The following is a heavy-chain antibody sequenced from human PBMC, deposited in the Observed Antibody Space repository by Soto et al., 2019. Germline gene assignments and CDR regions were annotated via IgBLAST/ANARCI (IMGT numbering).Heavy chain of an antibody. CDR2: IYSGGST. J-gene: IGHJ4*02. CDR3: ARLRVTYYFDY. Sequence: EVQLVESGGGLVQPGGSLRLSCAASGFTVSSNSMSWVRQAPGKGLEWVSVIYSGGSTYYADSVKGRFTNSRHNSKNTLYLQMNSLRAEDTAVYYCARLRVTYYFDYWGQGTLVTVSS. D-gene: IGHD2-21*02. V-gene: IGHV3-53*04. CDR1: GFTVSSNS.